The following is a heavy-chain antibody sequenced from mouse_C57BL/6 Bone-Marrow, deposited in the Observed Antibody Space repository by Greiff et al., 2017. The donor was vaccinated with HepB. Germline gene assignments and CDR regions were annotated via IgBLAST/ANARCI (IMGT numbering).Heavy chain of an antibody. CDR3: ARFITTVVATGHFDV. Sequence: EVKLMESVAELVRPGASVKLSCTASGFNIKNTYMHWVKQRPEQGLEWIGRIDPANGNTKYAPKFQGKATITADTSSNTAYLQLSSLTSEDTAIYYCARFITTVVATGHFDVWGTGTTVTVSS. J-gene: IGHJ1*03. V-gene: IGHV14-3*01. CDR1: GFNIKNTY. D-gene: IGHD1-1*01. CDR2: IDPANGNT.